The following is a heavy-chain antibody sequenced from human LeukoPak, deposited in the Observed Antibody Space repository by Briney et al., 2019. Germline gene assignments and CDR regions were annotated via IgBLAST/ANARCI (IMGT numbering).Heavy chain of an antibody. CDR1: GGTFSSYA. D-gene: IGHD3-10*01. CDR3: ARAPGLRGNAYGSGSFSLGFDC. V-gene: IGHV1-69*13. CDR2: IIPIFGTA. Sequence: SVKVSCKAFGGTFSSYAISWVRQAPGQGLEWMGGIIPIFGTANYAQKFQGRVTITADESTSTAYMELSSLRSEDTAVYYCARAPGLRGNAYGSGSFSLGFDCWGQGILVTVSS. J-gene: IGHJ4*02.